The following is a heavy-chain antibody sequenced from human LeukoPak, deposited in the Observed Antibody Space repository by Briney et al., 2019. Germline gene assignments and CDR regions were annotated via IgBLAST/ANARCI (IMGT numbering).Heavy chain of an antibody. J-gene: IGHJ4*02. CDR1: GYTFTSYG. CDR3: ARATIDYGDPPKEFDY. CDR2: ISAYNGNT. Sequence: GASVKVSCKASGYTFTSYGISWVRQAPGQGLEWMGWISAYNGNTNYAQKLQGRVTMTTDTSTSTAYMELRSLRSDDTAVYYCARATIDYGDPPKEFDYWGQGTLVTVSS. D-gene: IGHD4-17*01. V-gene: IGHV1-18*01.